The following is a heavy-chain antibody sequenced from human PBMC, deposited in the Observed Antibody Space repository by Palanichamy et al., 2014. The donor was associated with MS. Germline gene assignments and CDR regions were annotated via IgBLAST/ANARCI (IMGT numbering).Heavy chain of an antibody. CDR2: IWYDGSNK. CDR3: VRAGYCSGGRCNHYDGLDV. D-gene: IGHD2-15*01. V-gene: IGHV3-33*01. CDR1: GFTFTTYG. J-gene: IGHJ6*02. Sequence: QVQLVESGGGVVQPGRSLRLSCAASGFTFTTYGMDWVRQAPGKGLEWVAAIWYDGSNKYYADSVKGRFTISRDNSKNTLYLQMNSLRAEDTAVYYCVRAGYCSGGRCNHYDGLDVWGQGTTVTVSS.